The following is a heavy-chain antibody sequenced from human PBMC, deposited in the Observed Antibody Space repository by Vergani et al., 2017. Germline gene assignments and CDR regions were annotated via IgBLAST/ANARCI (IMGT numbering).Heavy chain of an antibody. Sequence: QVQLVQSGAEVKKPGSSVKVSCQASGGTFSSYAISWVRQAPGQGLEWMGGIIPIFGTANYAQKFQGRVTITADESTSTSYMGLSGLRSEDTAGYYCVFSYGSESYYNYWGQGTLVTVSS. CDR2: IIPIFGTA. D-gene: IGHD3-10*01. CDR1: GGTFSSYA. V-gene: IGHV1-69*01. J-gene: IGHJ4*02. CDR3: VFSYGSESYYNY.